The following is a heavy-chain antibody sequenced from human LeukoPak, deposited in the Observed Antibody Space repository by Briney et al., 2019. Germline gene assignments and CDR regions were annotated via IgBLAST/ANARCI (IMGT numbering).Heavy chain of an antibody. V-gene: IGHV3-23*01. CDR3: AREIVGATRGFDP. CDR1: GFTFSSYA. Sequence: PGGSLRLSCAASGFTFSSYAMSWVRQAPGKGLEWVSAISGSGGNTYYADSVKGRFTISRDNSKNTLYLRMNSLRAEDTAVYYCAREIVGATRGFDPWGQGTLVTVSS. J-gene: IGHJ5*02. D-gene: IGHD1-26*01. CDR2: ISGSGGNT.